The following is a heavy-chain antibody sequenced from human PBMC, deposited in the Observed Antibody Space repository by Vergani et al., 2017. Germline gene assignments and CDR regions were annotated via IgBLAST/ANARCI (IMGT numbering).Heavy chain of an antibody. Sequence: QLQLQESGSGLVKPSQTLSLTCAVSGGSISSGGYSWSWIRQPPGKGLEWIGYIYHSGSTYYNPSLKSRVTISVDRSKNQFSLKLCSVTAGDTAVYYCARGHDSSGYYYDYWDQGTLVTVSS. CDR2: IYHSGST. J-gene: IGHJ4*02. CDR3: ARGHDSSGYYYDY. CDR1: GGSISSGGYS. D-gene: IGHD3-22*01. V-gene: IGHV4-30-2*01.